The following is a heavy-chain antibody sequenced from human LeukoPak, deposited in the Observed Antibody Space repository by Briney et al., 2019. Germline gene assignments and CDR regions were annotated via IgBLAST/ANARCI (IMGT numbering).Heavy chain of an antibody. D-gene: IGHD6-13*01. Sequence: SETLSLTCIASGDSISSSSSYWGWIRQPPGKGLEWIGSRYYRGSTYYNPSLKSRVTISEDTSKNQLSLKLSSVTAADTAVYYCGRQENRIAAASAGYWGQGVLVTVSS. CDR3: GRQENRIAAASAGY. CDR1: GDSISSSSSY. CDR2: RYYRGST. V-gene: IGHV4-39*01. J-gene: IGHJ4*02.